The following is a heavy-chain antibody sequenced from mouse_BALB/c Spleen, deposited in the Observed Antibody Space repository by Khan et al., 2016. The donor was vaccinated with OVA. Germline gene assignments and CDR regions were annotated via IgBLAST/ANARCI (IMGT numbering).Heavy chain of an antibody. CDR2: ISYSGNT. Sequence: EVKLEEPGPGLVKPSQSLSLTCTVTGYSITTDYAWNWIRQFPGNRLEWMGFISYSGNTKYNPSLKSRISITRDTSKNQFFLQLKSVTTEDTARYYCARVYGGDFDYWGQGTTLTVSS. J-gene: IGHJ2*01. V-gene: IGHV3-2*02. D-gene: IGHD1-1*01. CDR1: GYSITTDYA. CDR3: ARVYGGDFDY.